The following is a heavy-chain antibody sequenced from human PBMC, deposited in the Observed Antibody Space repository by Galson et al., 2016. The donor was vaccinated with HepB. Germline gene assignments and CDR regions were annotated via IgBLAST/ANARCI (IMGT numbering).Heavy chain of an antibody. D-gene: IGHD4-23*01. CDR1: GFTFSFSNYA. CDR3: AIDSVGGPKSNFPDS. J-gene: IGHJ5*01. Sequence: SLRLSCAASGFTFSFSNYAMTWVRQAPGKGLEWVSAINDTPDRTYYADSVKGRFTISRDNSKSTVFLQTSSLRAEDTAVYYCAIDSVGGPKSNFPDSWGQGTLVTVSS. V-gene: IGHV3-23*01. CDR2: INDTPDRT.